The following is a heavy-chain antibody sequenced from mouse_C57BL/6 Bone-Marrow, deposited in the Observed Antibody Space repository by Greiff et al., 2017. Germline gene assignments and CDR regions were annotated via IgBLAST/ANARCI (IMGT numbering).Heavy chain of an antibody. Sequence: VQLKESGPELVKPGASVKISCKASGYSFTDYNMNWVKQSNGQSLEWIGVINPNYGTTSYNQKFKGKATLTVDQSSSTAYMQLNSLTSEDSAVYYCARSVRGGAWFAYWGQGTLVTVSA. CDR3: ARSVRGGAWFAY. CDR2: INPNYGTT. CDR1: GYSFTDYN. J-gene: IGHJ3*01. V-gene: IGHV1-39*01.